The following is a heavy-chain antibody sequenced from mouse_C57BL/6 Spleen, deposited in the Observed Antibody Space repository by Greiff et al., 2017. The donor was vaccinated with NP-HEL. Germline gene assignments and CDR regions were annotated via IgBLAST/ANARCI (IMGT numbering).Heavy chain of an antibody. V-gene: IGHV1-22*01. Sequence: EVQLQQSGPELVKPGASVKMSCKASGYTFTDYNMHWVKQSHGKSLEWIGYINPNNGGTSYNQKFKGKATLTVNKSSSTAYMELRSLTSEDSAVYYCARNYYGNPAWFAYWGQGTLVTVSA. J-gene: IGHJ3*01. D-gene: IGHD1-1*01. CDR2: INPNNGGT. CDR1: GYTFTDYN. CDR3: ARNYYGNPAWFAY.